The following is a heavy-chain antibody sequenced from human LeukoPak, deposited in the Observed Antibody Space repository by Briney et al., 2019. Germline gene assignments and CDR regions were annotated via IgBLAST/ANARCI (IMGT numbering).Heavy chain of an antibody. D-gene: IGHD3-22*01. CDR2: IIPIFGTA. CDR3: ASVDSRKYFQH. J-gene: IGHJ1*01. CDR1: GGTFSSYA. V-gene: IGHV1-69*05. Sequence: SVKVSCKASGGTFSSYAISWVRQAPGQGHEWMGRIIPIFGTANYAQKFQGRVTITTDESTSTAYMELSSLRSEDTAVYYCASVDSRKYFQHWGQGTLVTVSS.